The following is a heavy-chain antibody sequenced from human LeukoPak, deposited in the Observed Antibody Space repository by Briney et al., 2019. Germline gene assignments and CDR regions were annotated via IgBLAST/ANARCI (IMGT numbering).Heavy chain of an antibody. CDR2: IDEGGSGK. J-gene: IGHJ4*02. D-gene: IGHD5-24*01. CDR1: GFLFNIYW. V-gene: IGHV3-7*01. CDR3: ARDRGDGYNYRSPFDS. Sequence: GGSLRLSCAASGFLFNIYWVRCARQARGGGLEWVGNIDEGGSGKWYVHSVKGRFTMSRDNAKNSLFLEMNSLRVEDPAIYYCARDRGDGYNYRSPFDSWGQGTLVTVSS.